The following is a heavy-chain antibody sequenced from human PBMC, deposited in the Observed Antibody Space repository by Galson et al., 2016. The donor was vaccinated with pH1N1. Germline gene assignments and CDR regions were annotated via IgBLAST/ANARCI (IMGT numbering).Heavy chain of an antibody. D-gene: IGHD3-22*01. J-gene: IGHJ2*01. CDR2: IIPIFNTA. CDR1: GGTFGSFG. Sequence: SVKVSCKASGGTFGSFGTNWVRQALGQGLEWMGGIIPIFNTAKYARNFQGRVTITADESTTTAYMELSSLRSDDTAVYFCAREDYYDTDLSDWYFDLWGRGTLLTVSS. V-gene: IGHV1-69*13. CDR3: AREDYYDTDLSDWYFDL.